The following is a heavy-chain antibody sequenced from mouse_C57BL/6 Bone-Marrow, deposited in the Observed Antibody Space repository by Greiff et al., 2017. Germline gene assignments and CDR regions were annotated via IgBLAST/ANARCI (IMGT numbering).Heavy chain of an antibody. CDR1: GYTFTDYY. CDR2: INPNNGGT. V-gene: IGHV1-26*01. J-gene: IGHJ2*01. D-gene: IGHD1-1*01. CDR3: ASDYCGRSWYCDF. Sequence: EVKLQQSGPELVKPGASVKISCKASGYTFTDYYMNWVKQSPGKSLEWIGAINPNNGGTSYNEKLKGKATLTVDKSSSTAYMELRSLTSEDSAVYYCASDYCGRSWYCDFWGQGTVLTVSA.